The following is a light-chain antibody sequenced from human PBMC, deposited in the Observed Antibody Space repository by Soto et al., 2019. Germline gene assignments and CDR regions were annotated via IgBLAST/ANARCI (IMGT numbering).Light chain of an antibody. J-gene: IGKJ3*01. CDR1: QSVSRR. V-gene: IGKV3-20*01. CDR3: QHYSETPIT. CDR2: GAS. Sequence: IVLTQYPGTLSLSPGGRSTLSCRASQSVSRRLAWYQHRPGQSPRLLISGASMRASGVPVRFSGSGSGTDFTLTISRLEPEDFAVYYCQHYSETPITFGLGTKVDIK.